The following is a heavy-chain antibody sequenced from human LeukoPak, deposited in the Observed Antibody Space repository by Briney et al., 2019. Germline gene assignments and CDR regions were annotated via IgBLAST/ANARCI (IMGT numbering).Heavy chain of an antibody. V-gene: IGHV1-2*02. J-gene: IGHJ3*02. CDR3: ARAPKNDAYDI. CDR1: RYILPGYY. CDR2: INPNSGDT. Sequence: SVTASLKSSRYILPGYYIHGLRQAPAQGVDWVGWINPNSGDTHSAQNFQGRVTMTRDTSISTASMDLSRLRSDDTAVYYCARAPKNDAYDIWGRGTMVTVSS.